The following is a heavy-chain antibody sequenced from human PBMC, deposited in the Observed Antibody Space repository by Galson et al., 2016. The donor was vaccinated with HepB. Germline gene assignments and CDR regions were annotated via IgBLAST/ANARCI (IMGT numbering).Heavy chain of an antibody. CDR2: INAGNGNT. CDR1: GYTFSRFA. J-gene: IGHJ6*02. Sequence: SVKVSCKASGYTFSRFAMHWVRQAPGQRLEWMGWINAGNGNTKYSEKFQGRVIITRDTSASTAYMDLSNLRSEDTAVYYCARDYYDVSAYYYRPHGMDVWGPGTTVTVSS. CDR3: ARDYYDVSAYYYRPHGMDV. D-gene: IGHD3-22*01. V-gene: IGHV1-3*01.